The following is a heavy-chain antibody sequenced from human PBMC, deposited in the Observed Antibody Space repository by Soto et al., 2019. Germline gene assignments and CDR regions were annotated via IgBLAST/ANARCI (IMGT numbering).Heavy chain of an antibody. CDR1: GFTFSSYA. CDR2: ISSNGGST. V-gene: IGHV3-64D*08. Sequence: GGSLRLSCSASGFTFSSYAMHWVRQAPGKGLEYVSAISSNGGSTYYADSVKGRFTISRDNSKNTLYLQMSSLRAEDTAVYYSVKLGYCSSTSCYRKHAFDIWGQGTMVTVSS. CDR3: VKLGYCSSTSCYRKHAFDI. J-gene: IGHJ3*02. D-gene: IGHD2-2*02.